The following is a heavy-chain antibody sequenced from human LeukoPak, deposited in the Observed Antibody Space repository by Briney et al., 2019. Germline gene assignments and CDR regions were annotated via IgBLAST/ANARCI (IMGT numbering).Heavy chain of an antibody. Sequence: PSETLSLTYAVYGGSFSGYYWSWIRQPPGKGLEWIGEINHSGSTNYNPSLKSRVTISVDTSKNQFSLKLSSVTAADTAVYYCARVVTGTTAKWFDPWGQGTLVTVSS. J-gene: IGHJ5*02. D-gene: IGHD1-7*01. CDR3: ARVVTGTTAKWFDP. CDR1: GGSFSGYY. V-gene: IGHV4-34*01. CDR2: INHSGST.